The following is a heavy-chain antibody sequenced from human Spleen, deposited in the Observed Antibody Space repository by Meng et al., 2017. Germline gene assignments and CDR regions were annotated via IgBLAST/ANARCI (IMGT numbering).Heavy chain of an antibody. CDR3: AKGGTATNIILDY. D-gene: IGHD1-7*01. CDR1: GFTFSSYA. CDR2: ISWTDDRT. V-gene: IGHV3-23*01. Sequence: GESLKISCATSGFTFSSYAMSWVRQAPGKGLEWVSSISWTDDRTFYADAVKGRLTISRDSSKNTLYLQRNSLRAEDTAVYYCAKGGTATNIILDYWGQGTRVTVSS. J-gene: IGHJ4*02.